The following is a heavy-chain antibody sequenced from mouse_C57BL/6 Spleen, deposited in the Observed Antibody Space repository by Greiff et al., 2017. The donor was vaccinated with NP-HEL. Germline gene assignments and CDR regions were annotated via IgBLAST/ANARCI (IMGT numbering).Heavy chain of an antibody. CDR2: INPSTGGT. CDR3: ARGSSGSYAMDY. CDR1: GYSFTGYY. V-gene: IGHV1-42*01. D-gene: IGHD3-2*02. Sequence: VQLQQSGPELVKPGASVKISCKASGYSFTGYYMNWVKQSPEKSLEWIGEINPSTGGTTYNQKFKAKATLTVDKSSSTAYMQLKSLTSEDSAVYYCARGSSGSYAMDYWGQGTSVTVSS. J-gene: IGHJ4*01.